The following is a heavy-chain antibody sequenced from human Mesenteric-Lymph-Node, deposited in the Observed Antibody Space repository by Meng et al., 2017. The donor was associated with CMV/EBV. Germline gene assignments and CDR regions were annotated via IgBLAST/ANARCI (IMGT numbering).Heavy chain of an antibody. V-gene: IGHV4-59*01. J-gene: IGHJ4*02. D-gene: IGHD4-17*01. CDR1: GGSINTYF. CDR2: IYHSGST. Sequence: SETLSLTCSVSGGSINTYFWSWIRQPPGKGLEWIGYIYHSGSTNYNPSLKSRVTISVDTSKNQFSLKLSSVTAADTAVYYCARSISTVTSRGGFDYWGQGTLVTVSS. CDR3: ARSISTVTSRGGFDY.